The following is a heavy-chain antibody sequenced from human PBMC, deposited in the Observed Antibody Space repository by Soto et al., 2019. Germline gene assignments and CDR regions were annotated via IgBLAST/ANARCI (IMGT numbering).Heavy chain of an antibody. D-gene: IGHD4-17*01. J-gene: IGHJ2*01. CDR3: ARKLTTVKHWYFDL. CDR2: IYYSGST. V-gene: IGHV4-31*03. Sequence: QVQLQESGPGLVKPSQTLSLTCTVSGGSISSGGYYWSWIRQHPGKGLEWIGYIYYSGSTYYNPSLKSRVPISVDTSKNQFSLKLSSVTAADTAVYYCARKLTTVKHWYFDLWGRGTLVTVSS. CDR1: GGSISSGGYY.